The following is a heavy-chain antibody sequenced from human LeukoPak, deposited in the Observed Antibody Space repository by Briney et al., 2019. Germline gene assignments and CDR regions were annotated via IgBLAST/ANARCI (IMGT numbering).Heavy chain of an antibody. CDR2: IKQDGGEI. D-gene: IGHD3-10*01. J-gene: IGHJ4*02. Sequence: GGSLRLSCAASGFTFSSYGMSWARQAPGKGLEWVANIKQDGGEIYYVDSVKGRFTISRDNAKNSLFLQMNSLGAEDTAVYYCVRDRHYIGNREVRFPYWGQGALVTVSS. CDR1: GFTFSSYG. CDR3: VRDRHYIGNREVRFPY. V-gene: IGHV3-7*01.